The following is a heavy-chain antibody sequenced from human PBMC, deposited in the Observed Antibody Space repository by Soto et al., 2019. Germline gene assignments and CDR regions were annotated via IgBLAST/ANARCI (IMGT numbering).Heavy chain of an antibody. J-gene: IGHJ3*02. D-gene: IGHD2-2*01. V-gene: IGHV1-18*01. CDR2: ISAYNGNT. Sequence: QVQLVPSGAEVKKPGASVKVSCKASGYTFTSYGISWVLQAPGQGLEWMGWISAYNGNTNYAPQLQGRVTMTTDTSTSTAYMEMRSLRSDEKAVYYCASDAGGGEVGAFDIWGQGSMVNVSS. CDR3: ASDAGGGEVGAFDI. CDR1: GYTFTSYG.